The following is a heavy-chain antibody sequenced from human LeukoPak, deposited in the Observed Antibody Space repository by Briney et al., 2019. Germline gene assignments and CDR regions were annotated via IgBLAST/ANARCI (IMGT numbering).Heavy chain of an antibody. CDR3: TKDLRYYYTDNHSTMDEHDY. CDR2: IYSDNT. Sequence: PGGSLRLSCTVSGFTVSSNSMSWVRQAPGKGLEWVSFIYSDNTHYSDSVKGRFTISRDNSKNTLSLQMNTLRAEDTALYYCTKDLRYYYTDNHSTMDEHDYWGQGTLVTVSS. J-gene: IGHJ4*02. V-gene: IGHV3-66*03. D-gene: IGHD2/OR15-2a*01. CDR1: GFTVSSNS.